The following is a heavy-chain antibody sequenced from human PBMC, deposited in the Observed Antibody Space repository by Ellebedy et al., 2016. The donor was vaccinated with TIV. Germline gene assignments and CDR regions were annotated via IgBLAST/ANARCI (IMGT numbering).Heavy chain of an antibody. J-gene: IGHJ3*02. V-gene: IGHV4-4*02. Sequence: MPSETLSLTCAVSGGSIISTNWWSWVRQPPGKGLEWIGEIYQSGSTNYNPSLKSRVTISVDKSKNQFSLKLSSVTAADTAVYYCAKRQAYGDYEYAFDIWGQGTMVTVSS. CDR1: GGSIISTNW. D-gene: IGHD4-17*01. CDR3: AKRQAYGDYEYAFDI. CDR2: IYQSGST.